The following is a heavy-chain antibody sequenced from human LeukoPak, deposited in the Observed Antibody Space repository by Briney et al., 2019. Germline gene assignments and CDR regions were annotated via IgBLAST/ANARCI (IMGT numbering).Heavy chain of an antibody. D-gene: IGHD1-26*01. CDR2: IYYSGST. CDR3: ARDRGSYTGWFDH. V-gene: IGHV4-30-4*01. J-gene: IGHJ5*02. Sequence: SQTLSLTCTVSGGSISSGDYYWRWIRQPPGTGLEWIGYIYYSGSTYYNPSLKSRVTISVDTSKNQFSLKLSSVTAADTAVYYCARDRGSYTGWFDHWGQGTLVTVSS. CDR1: GGSISSGDYY.